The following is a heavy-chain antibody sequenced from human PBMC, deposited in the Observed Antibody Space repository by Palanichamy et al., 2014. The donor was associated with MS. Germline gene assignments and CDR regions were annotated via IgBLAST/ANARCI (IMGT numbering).Heavy chain of an antibody. CDR1: GFTFNNYG. CDR3: ARDGVRTYHYFDS. D-gene: IGHD3-10*01. Sequence: QVQLVESGGGVVQPGRSLRLSCEASGFTFNNYGMHWVRQAPGKGLEWVAVIWYDGNHKYYAESVKGRFTISRDNSKNTVYLEVNSLRAEDTAVYYCARDGVRTYHYFDSWGQGTLVTVSS. CDR2: IWYDGNHK. J-gene: IGHJ4*02. V-gene: IGHV3-33*08.